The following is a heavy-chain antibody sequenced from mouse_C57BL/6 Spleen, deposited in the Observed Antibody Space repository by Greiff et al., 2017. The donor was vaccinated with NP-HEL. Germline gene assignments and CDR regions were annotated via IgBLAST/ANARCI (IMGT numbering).Heavy chain of an antibody. D-gene: IGHD2-1*01. CDR2: FHPYNDDT. V-gene: IGHV1-47*01. J-gene: IGHJ1*03. Sequence: VQLQQSGAELVKPGASVKMSCKASGYTFTTYPIEWMKQNHGKSLEWIGNFHPYNDDTKYNEKFKGKATLTVEKSSSTVYLELSRLTSDDSVVYYCARSTMGDYDWYFDVWGTGTTVTVSS. CDR3: ARSTMGDYDWYFDV. CDR1: GYTFTTYP.